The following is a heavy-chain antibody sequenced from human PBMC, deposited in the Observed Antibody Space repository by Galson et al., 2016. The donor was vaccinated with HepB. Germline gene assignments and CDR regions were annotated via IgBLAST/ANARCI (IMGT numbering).Heavy chain of an antibody. CDR3: VRGSLAVTRSTLGY. CDR2: TFYRSKWFH. V-gene: IGHV6-1*01. J-gene: IGHJ4*02. CDR1: GDSVSNNRAA. D-gene: IGHD2-21*02. Sequence: CAISGDSVSNNRAAWTWIRQSPSRGLEWLGRTFYRSKWFHEYASSVKGRMTINSDIAKNQFSLQVNSVTPEDTAVYFCVRGSLAVTRSTLGYWGQGALVIVSS.